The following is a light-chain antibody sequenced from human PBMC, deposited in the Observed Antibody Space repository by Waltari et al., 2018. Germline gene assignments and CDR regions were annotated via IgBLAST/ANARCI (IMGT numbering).Light chain of an antibody. CDR3: QQYHSIPWT. Sequence: DIVMTQSPDSLAVSLGERATINCKSSQSVLYTSNNRNYFGWYQQKPGQPPKLLISWAATRESGVPERFSGRGSGTDFTLTISSLQAEDVAVYYCQQYHSIPWTFGQGTKVEIK. V-gene: IGKV4-1*01. J-gene: IGKJ1*01. CDR2: WAA. CDR1: QSVLYTSNNRNY.